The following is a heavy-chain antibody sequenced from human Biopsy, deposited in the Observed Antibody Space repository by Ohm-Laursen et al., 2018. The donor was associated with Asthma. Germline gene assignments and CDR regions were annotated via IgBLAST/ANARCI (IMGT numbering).Heavy chain of an antibody. CDR1: GGSITSSSYY. Sequence: GTLSLTWAVSGGSITSSSYYWGWIRQPPGKGMEWLGDTHHSGYTNYNPSLSSRLTLSVDTSKNQFSLRLTSVTAADTAVYSCARHMKGVSVFDIWGQGTMVIVSS. CDR3: ARHMKGVSVFDI. V-gene: IGHV4-39*07. J-gene: IGHJ3*02. D-gene: IGHD3-10*01. CDR2: THHSGYT.